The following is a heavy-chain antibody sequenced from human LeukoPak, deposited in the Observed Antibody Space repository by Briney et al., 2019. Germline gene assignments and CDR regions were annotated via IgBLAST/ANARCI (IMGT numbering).Heavy chain of an antibody. Sequence: PGGPLTLFCAASGFTYSSNAMSWLRQAPGKGLEWVATNNSSGGSTYYADSVKGRFTISRDNSKNTLYLQMNSLRAEDTAIYYCARVLGSTGWYYFDYWGQGTLATVSS. V-gene: IGHV3-23*01. D-gene: IGHD6-19*01. J-gene: IGHJ4*02. CDR2: NNSSGGST. CDR1: GFTYSSNA. CDR3: ARVLGSTGWYYFDY.